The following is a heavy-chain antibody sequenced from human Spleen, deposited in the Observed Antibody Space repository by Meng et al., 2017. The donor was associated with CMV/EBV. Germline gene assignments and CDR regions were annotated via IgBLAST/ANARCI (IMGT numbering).Heavy chain of an antibody. CDR2: ISVSSRNI. D-gene: IGHD3-10*01. CDR3: ARETYASGSAVVDY. J-gene: IGHJ4*02. V-gene: IGHV3-21*03. CDR1: GFRLNDYS. Sequence: SGFRLNDYSINWVRRAPGKGLEWVSSISVSSRNIHYSDSVKGRFTISRDNAKDSVYLQMNSLGAEDAGVYYCARETYASGSAVVDYWGQGTLVTVSS.